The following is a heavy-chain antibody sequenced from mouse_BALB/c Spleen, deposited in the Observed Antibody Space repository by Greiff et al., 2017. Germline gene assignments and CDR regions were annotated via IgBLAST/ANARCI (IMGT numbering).Heavy chain of an antibody. J-gene: IGHJ2*01. CDR3: TREGIITTATAD. D-gene: IGHD1-2*01. CDR2: IYPGNSDT. CDR1: GYTFTSYW. V-gene: IGHV1-5*01. Sequence: EVQLQQSGTVLARPGASVKMSCKASGYTFTSYWMHWVNQRPGQGLEWIGAIYPGNSDTSYNQKFKGKAKLTAVTSTSTAYMELSSLTTEDSAVYYCTREGIITTATADWGQGTTLTVSA.